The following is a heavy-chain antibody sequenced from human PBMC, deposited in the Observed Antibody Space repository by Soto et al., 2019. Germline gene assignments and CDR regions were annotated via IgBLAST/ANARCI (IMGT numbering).Heavy chain of an antibody. CDR1: GGSISSSSYY. CDR2: IYYSGST. D-gene: IGHD6-6*01. CDR3: ARHEEYRRDY. J-gene: IGHJ4*02. V-gene: IGHV4-39*01. Sequence: QLQLQESGPGLVKPSETLSLTCTVSGGSISSSSYYWGWIRQPPGKGLEWIGSIYYSGSTYYNPSLKSRVTISVDTSKNQYSLKLSTVTAEDTAVYYCARHEEYRRDYWGQGTLVTVSS.